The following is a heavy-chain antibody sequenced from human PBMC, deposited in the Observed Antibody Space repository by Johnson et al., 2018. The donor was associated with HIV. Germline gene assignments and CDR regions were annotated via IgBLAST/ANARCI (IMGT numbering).Heavy chain of an antibody. V-gene: IGHV3-30*02. CDR2: IRYDGSNK. J-gene: IGHJ3*02. D-gene: IGHD7-27*01. Sequence: QVQLVESGGGLVQPGGSLRLSCAASGFTFSSYGMHWVRQAPGKGLEWVAFIRYDGSNKYYADSVKGRFTISRDNSKNTLYLQMNSLRAEDTAVYYCAKGLKLGSGDDLFDMWGQGTMVTVSS. CDR1: GFTFSSYG. CDR3: AKGLKLGSGDDLFDM.